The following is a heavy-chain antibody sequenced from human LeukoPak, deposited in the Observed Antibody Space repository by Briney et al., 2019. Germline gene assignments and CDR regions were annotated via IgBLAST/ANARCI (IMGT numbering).Heavy chain of an antibody. Sequence: GGSLRLSCAASGFTFSSYAMSWVRQAPGKGLEWVSAISGSGGSTYYADSVKGRFTISRDNSKNTLYLQMNSLRAEDTAVYYCAKGRMVRGALRGYFDYWGQGTLVTVSS. CDR1: GFTFSSYA. V-gene: IGHV3-23*01. CDR3: AKGRMVRGALRGYFDY. D-gene: IGHD3-10*01. CDR2: ISGSGGST. J-gene: IGHJ4*02.